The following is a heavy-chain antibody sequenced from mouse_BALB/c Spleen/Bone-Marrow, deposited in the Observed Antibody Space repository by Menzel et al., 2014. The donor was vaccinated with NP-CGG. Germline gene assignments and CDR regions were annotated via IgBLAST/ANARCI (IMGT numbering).Heavy chain of an antibody. J-gene: IGHJ2*01. CDR3: ARHRYYFDY. Sequence: DVKLVESGGGLVKPGGSLKLSCAASGFAFSSYDMSWVRQTPEKRLEWVAYISSGGGSTYYPDTVKGRFTISRDNAKNTLYLQMSGLKSEDTAMYYCARHRYYFDYWGQGTTLTVSS. V-gene: IGHV5-12-1*01. CDR1: GFAFSSYD. CDR2: ISSGGGST.